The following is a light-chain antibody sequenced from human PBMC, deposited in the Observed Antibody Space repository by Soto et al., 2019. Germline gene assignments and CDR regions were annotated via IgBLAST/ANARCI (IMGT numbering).Light chain of an antibody. J-gene: IGKJ4*01. CDR3: QHYNAWPLT. V-gene: IGKV3-15*01. Sequence: EVVLRQSPGTLSLSPGERATLSSRASQSVSSSYLAWYQQKPGQAPRLLIYGASTRATGVPARFSGSGSGTEFTLTINSLQSEDFAVYFCQHYNAWPLTFGGGTKVDIK. CDR1: QSVSSSY. CDR2: GAS.